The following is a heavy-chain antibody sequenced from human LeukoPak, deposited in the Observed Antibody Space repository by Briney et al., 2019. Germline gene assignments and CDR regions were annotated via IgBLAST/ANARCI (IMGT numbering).Heavy chain of an antibody. CDR1: GFTLSTYS. Sequence: GGSLRLSCAASGFTLSTYSMYWVREAPGKGLEWGSYINYTNIIYYADSVKGRFTISRDNSKNTLYLQMNSLRAEDSAVYYCARDLDPTRIVVIPAAIGNYWGQGTLVTVSS. CDR3: ARDLDPTRIVVIPAAIGNY. J-gene: IGHJ4*02. D-gene: IGHD2-2*01. V-gene: IGHV3-48*01. CDR2: INYTNII.